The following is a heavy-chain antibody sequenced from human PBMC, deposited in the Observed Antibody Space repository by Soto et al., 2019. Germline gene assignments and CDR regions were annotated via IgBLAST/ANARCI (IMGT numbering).Heavy chain of an antibody. Sequence: QVTVKESGPVLVKPTETLTLTCTVSGFSLSNAGVGLSWIRQPPGKALEWLAHICSNDEKSYSTSLKSRLTISKDTSKSQVVLTMTNMYPVDTATYYCASTYSTSWYWFDPWCQGTLVTVSS. J-gene: IGHJ5*02. CDR1: GFSLSNAGVG. V-gene: IGHV2-26*04. CDR2: ICSNDEK. CDR3: ASTYSTSWYWFDP. D-gene: IGHD6-13*01.